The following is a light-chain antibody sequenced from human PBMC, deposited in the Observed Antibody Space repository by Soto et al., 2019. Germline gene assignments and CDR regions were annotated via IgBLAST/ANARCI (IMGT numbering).Light chain of an antibody. Sequence: EILLTQSPGTLSLSPGQRVTLSCRASESVSGTYLTWYQQKPGQPPRLLVFGASSRATGVPDRFSGSGSGTELTLTLTSLEPEDFAVYYCQHCHMSQGTFGQGIRVEI. J-gene: IGKJ1*01. CDR2: GAS. CDR3: QHCHMSQGT. V-gene: IGKV3-20*01. CDR1: ESVSGTY.